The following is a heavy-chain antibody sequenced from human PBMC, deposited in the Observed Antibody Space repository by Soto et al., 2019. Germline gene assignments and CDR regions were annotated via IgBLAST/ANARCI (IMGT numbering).Heavy chain of an antibody. CDR2: VYHTGNT. D-gene: IGHD3-22*01. CDR3: ARDRIVTKPPAPYYLYYGVDV. Sequence: PXETLSLTCGVSNFSISSAYYWAWIRQPPGKGLEWIASVYHTGNTYFNPSLKSRVTISVDTSKNQFSLRLRSVTAADTAIYYCARDRIVTKPPAPYYLYYGVDVWGQGTTVTVSS. V-gene: IGHV4-38-2*02. CDR1: NFSISSAYY. J-gene: IGHJ6*02.